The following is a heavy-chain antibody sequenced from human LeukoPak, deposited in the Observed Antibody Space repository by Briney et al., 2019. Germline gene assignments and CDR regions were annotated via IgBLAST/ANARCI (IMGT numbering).Heavy chain of an antibody. Sequence: GGSLRLSCAASGFTVSSNEMSWVRQAPGKGLEWVSSISGGSTYYADSRKGRFTISRDNSKNTLHLQMNSLRAEDTAVYYCARWAAAAGTRHLDYWGQGTLVTVSS. J-gene: IGHJ4*02. CDR2: ISGGST. CDR3: ARWAAAAGTRHLDY. CDR1: GFTVSSNE. D-gene: IGHD6-13*01. V-gene: IGHV3-38-3*01.